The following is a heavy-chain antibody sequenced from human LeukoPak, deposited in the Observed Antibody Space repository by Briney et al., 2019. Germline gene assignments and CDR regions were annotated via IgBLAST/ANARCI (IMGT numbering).Heavy chain of an antibody. CDR3: ARALRDGSGSYYNPRWFDP. Sequence: SQTLSLTCAISGDSVSSNSAAWNWIRQSPSRGLEWLGRTYYRSKWYNDYAVSVKSRITINPDTSKNQFSLQLNSVTPEDTAVYYCARALRDGSGSYYNPRWFDPWGQGTLVTVSS. CDR1: GDSVSSNSAA. J-gene: IGHJ5*02. V-gene: IGHV6-1*01. D-gene: IGHD3-10*01. CDR2: TYYRSKWYN.